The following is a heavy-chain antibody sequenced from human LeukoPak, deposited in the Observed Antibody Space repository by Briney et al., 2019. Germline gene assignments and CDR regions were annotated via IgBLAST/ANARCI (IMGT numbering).Heavy chain of an antibody. Sequence: SPSETLSLTCTVSGGSISSSSYYWGWIRQPPGKGLEWIGSIYYSGSTYYNPSLKSRVTMSVDTSKNQFSLKVSSVTAADTAVYYCARVFDSGSQAYFYYMDVWGKGTTVTIFS. CDR3: ARVFDSGSQAYFYYMDV. CDR2: IYYSGST. CDR1: GGSISSSSYY. D-gene: IGHD3-10*01. J-gene: IGHJ6*03. V-gene: IGHV4-39*07.